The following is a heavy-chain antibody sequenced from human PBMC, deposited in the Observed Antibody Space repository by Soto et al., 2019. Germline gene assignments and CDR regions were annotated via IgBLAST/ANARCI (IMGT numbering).Heavy chain of an antibody. CDR1: GGSISSYY. CDR2: IYYSGST. D-gene: IGHD3-3*01. Sequence: PSLTLSLTWTVSGGSISSYYWSWIRQPPGKGLEWIGYIYYSGSTNYNPSLKSRVTISVDTSKNQFSLKLSSVTAADTAVYYCARFGVVNHFDYWGQGTLVTVSS. CDR3: ARFGVVNHFDY. V-gene: IGHV4-59*08. J-gene: IGHJ4*02.